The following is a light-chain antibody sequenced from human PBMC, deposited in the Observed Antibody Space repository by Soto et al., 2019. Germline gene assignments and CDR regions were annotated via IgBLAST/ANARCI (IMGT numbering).Light chain of an antibody. CDR1: QGVTTN. Sequence: EIVLTQSPGALSLSLGERGALSCRAAQGVTTNFAWYQQKSGQSPRLLIYDVSNRATSGPARFSGSRAATDVTLTIPRREPEDFAVDYCRQYGSSVWTFGQGTKVDIK. J-gene: IGKJ1*01. V-gene: IGKV3-20*01. CDR2: DVS. CDR3: RQYGSSVWT.